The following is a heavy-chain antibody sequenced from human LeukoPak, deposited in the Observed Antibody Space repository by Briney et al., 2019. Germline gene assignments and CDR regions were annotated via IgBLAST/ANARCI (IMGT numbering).Heavy chain of an antibody. CDR1: GFTFSSYG. CDR3: AKYWAAGAYFDY. J-gene: IGHJ4*02. Sequence: GGSLRLSCAASGFTFSSYGMGWVRQAPGKGLEWVSGITGSGGSTYYADSVKGRFTISRDNAKNTLYLQMNSLRAEDTAVYYCAKYWAAGAYFDYWGQGTLVSVSS. D-gene: IGHD6-13*01. CDR2: ITGSGGST. V-gene: IGHV3-23*01.